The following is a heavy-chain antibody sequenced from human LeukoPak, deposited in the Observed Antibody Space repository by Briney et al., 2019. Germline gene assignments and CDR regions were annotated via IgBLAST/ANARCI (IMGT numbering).Heavy chain of an antibody. CDR1: GGSISSGYW. CDR3: ARQGAFCVGY. Sequence: SETLSLTCAVSGGSISSGYWWSWVRQPPGKGLEWIGEISHGGSTNYNPSLKSRVTMSLDRSENQFSLKLTSMTAADTAVYYCARQGAFCVGYWGQGTLVTVSS. J-gene: IGHJ4*02. D-gene: IGHD3-16*01. V-gene: IGHV4-4*02. CDR2: ISHGGST.